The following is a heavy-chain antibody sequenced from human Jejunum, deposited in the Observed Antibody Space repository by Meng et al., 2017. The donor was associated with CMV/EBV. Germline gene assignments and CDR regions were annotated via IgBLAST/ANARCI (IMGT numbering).Heavy chain of an antibody. J-gene: IGHJ3*02. V-gene: IGHV3-15*01. CDR2: IKSKTDGATT. CDR3: TTSSSSDHFDDAFDS. CDR1: GYTFIYTW. Sequence: QVVESXXGXVXXGGXLRRFCAAAGYTFIYTWMSWVRQTPEKGLEWVGRIKSKTDGATTDYAAPVKGRFAISRDDSRNTVYLQMNSLKTEDAAVYYCTTSSSSDHFDDAFDSWGQGTMVTVSS. D-gene: IGHD6-13*01.